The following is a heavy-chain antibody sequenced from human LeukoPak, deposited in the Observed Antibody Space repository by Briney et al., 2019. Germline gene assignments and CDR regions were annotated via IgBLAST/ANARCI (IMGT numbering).Heavy chain of an antibody. CDR3: ARGDHSNNHPFDY. CDR2: ISTDDGSYI. Sequence: PGGSLRLSCAASGFTFSSYSMNWVRQAPGKGLEWVSSISTDDGSYIYYADSVKGRFTISRDNAKNSLYLQMNSLRVDDTAVYYCARGDHSNNHPFDYWGQGTLVTVSS. J-gene: IGHJ4*02. V-gene: IGHV3-21*01. CDR1: GFTFSSYS. D-gene: IGHD4-11*01.